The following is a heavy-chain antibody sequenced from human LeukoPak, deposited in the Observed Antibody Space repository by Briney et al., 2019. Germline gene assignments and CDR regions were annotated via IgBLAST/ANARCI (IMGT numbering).Heavy chain of an antibody. CDR1: GDSISNYY. D-gene: IGHD6-13*01. CDR3: AREAAAGTFYFDY. CDR2: IYSSGST. J-gene: IGHJ4*02. V-gene: IGHV4-4*07. Sequence: SETLSLTCIVSGDSISNYYWSWIRQPAGKGLEWIRRIYSSGSTNYNRSLKSRVTMSVDTSNNQFSLKVSSVTAADTAVYYCAREAAAGTFYFDYWGQGTLVTVSS.